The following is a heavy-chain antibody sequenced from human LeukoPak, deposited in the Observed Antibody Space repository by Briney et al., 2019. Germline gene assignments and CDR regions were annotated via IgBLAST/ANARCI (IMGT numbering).Heavy chain of an antibody. CDR3: ARDRLKPFSYDF. V-gene: IGHV4-59*01. Sequence: SETLSLTCTVSGGSISSYYWSWIRQPPGKGLEWIGYIYYSGSTNYNPSPKSRVTISVDTSKNQFSLKLSSVTAADTAVYYCARDRLKPFSYDFWGQGTLVTVSS. CDR2: IYYSGST. D-gene: IGHD3-3*01. J-gene: IGHJ4*02. CDR1: GGSISSYY.